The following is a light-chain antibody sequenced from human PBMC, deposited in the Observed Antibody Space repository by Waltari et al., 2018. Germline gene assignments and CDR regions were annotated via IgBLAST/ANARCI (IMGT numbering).Light chain of an antibody. CDR2: DAS. CDR3: QHYVRLPVT. J-gene: IGKJ1*01. Sequence: EIVLTQSPGTLYLSPGERATLTCRASQSFTRYLAWYQHKPGQAPRLLIYDASTRAAGIADRFSGSGFGTDFTLTISRLEPEDSAVYYCQHYVRLPVTFGQGTKVEIK. CDR1: QSFTRY. V-gene: IGKV3-20*01.